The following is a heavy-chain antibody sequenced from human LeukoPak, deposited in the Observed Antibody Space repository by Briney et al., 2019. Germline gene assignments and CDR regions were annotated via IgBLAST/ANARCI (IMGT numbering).Heavy chain of an antibody. Sequence: SETLSLTCTVSGGSISSGDYYWSWIRQPPGKGLEWIGYIYYSGSTYYNPSLKSRVTISVDTSKNQFSLKLSSVTAADTAVYYCARDQPGLYCSSTSCYETLDAFDIWGQGTMVTVSS. J-gene: IGHJ3*02. CDR3: ARDQPGLYCSSTSCYETLDAFDI. CDR2: IYYSGST. CDR1: GGSISSGDYY. D-gene: IGHD2-2*01. V-gene: IGHV4-30-4*01.